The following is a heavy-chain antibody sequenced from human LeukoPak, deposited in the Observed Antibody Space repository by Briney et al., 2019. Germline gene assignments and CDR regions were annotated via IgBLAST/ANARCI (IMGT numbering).Heavy chain of an antibody. D-gene: IGHD5-24*01. CDR2: IIPIFGTA. CDR3: ARIRDGYNDAYDI. CDR1: GGTFSSYA. J-gene: IGHJ3*02. Sequence: ASVKVSCKASGGTFSSYAISWVRQAPGQGLEWMGGIIPIFGTANYAQKFQGRVTITADESTSTAYMELSSLRSEDTAIYYCARIRDGYNDAYDIWGQGTVVTVPS. V-gene: IGHV1-69*13.